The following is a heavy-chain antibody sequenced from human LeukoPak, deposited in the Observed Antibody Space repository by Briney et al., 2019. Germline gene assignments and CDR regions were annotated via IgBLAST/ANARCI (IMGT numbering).Heavy chain of an antibody. CDR2: IYYSGST. D-gene: IGHD1-1*01. CDR1: GGSISSYY. V-gene: IGHV4-59*01. CDR3: ASTNDRYYFDY. J-gene: IGHJ4*02. Sequence: SETLSLTCTVSGGSISSYYWSWIRQPPGKGLEWIGYIYYSGSTNYNPSLKSRVTISVDTSKNQFSLKLSSVTAADTAVYYCASTNDRYYFDYWGQGTLVTVSS.